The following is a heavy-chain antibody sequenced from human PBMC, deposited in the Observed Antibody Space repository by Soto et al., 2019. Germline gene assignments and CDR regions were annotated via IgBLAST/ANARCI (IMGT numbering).Heavy chain of an antibody. CDR2: ISGTSGST. J-gene: IGHJ4*02. D-gene: IGHD6-13*01. V-gene: IGHV3-23*01. Sequence: EVQLLESGGGLVQPGGSLRLSCAASGFTFSSYAMSWVRQAPGKGLEWVSAISGTSGSTYYADSVKGRFTISRDNSRNTLYLQMDSLRVEDTALYYCAKVGYSSSWFPQSYFDYWGQGTRVTVSS. CDR1: GFTFSSYA. CDR3: AKVGYSSSWFPQSYFDY.